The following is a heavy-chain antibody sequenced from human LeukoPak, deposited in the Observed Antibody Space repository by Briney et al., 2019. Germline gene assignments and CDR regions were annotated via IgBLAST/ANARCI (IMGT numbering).Heavy chain of an antibody. Sequence: SQTLSLTCTVSGGSISSGGYYWSWIRQHPGKGLEWIGYIYDSGSTYYDPSLKSRVTISVDTSKNQFSLKLSSVTAADTAVYYCARRDNWNRLDYWGQGTLVTVSS. CDR1: GGSISSGGYY. D-gene: IGHD1-20*01. J-gene: IGHJ4*02. CDR3: ARRDNWNRLDY. V-gene: IGHV4-31*03. CDR2: IYDSGST.